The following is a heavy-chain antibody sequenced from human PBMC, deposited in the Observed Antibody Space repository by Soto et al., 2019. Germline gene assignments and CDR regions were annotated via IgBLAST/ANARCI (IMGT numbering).Heavy chain of an antibody. V-gene: IGHV1-18*01. CDR1: GYTFSNYG. J-gene: IGHJ5*02. CDR2: ISLYSDGT. CDR3: ARVVPGAEAWFGP. D-gene: IGHD2-2*01. Sequence: QVQLVQSGGEVKRPGASVKVSCKTSGYTFSNYGITWVRQAPGQPLEWLGWISLYSDGTNYAQKFQGRVVMTTDTSTTTAYMELRSLRSDDTAVYYCARVVPGAEAWFGPWGQGTLVTVSS.